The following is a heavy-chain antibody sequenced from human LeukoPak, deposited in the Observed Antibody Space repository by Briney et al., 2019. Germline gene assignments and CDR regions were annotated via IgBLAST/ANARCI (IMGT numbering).Heavy chain of an antibody. CDR3: ASGSGSYRTPYYYMDV. CDR2: IYSGGST. V-gene: IGHV3-53*01. J-gene: IGHJ6*03. D-gene: IGHD3-10*01. CDR1: GFTFSSYW. Sequence: GGSLRLSCAASGFTFSSYWMTWVRQAPGRGLEWVSVIYSGGSTYYADSVKGRFTISRDNSKNTLYLQMNSLRAEDTAVYYCASGSGSYRTPYYYMDVWGTGTTVTVSS.